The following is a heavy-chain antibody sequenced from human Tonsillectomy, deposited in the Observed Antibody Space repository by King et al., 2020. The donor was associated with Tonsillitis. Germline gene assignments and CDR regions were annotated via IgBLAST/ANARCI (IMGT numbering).Heavy chain of an antibody. J-gene: IGHJ6*03. CDR2: ISASGGST. CDR3: AKAAYTYYYYSMDV. CDR1: GFSFSNYA. D-gene: IGHD4-11*01. Sequence: VQLVESGGGLVQPGGSLRLSCAASGFSFSNYAMNWVRQAPGKGLEWVSGISASGGSTYYADSVKGRFTISRDNSKNTLYLQMNSLRAEDTAVYYCAKAAYTYYYYSMDVWGTGTTVTVSS. V-gene: IGHV3-23*04.